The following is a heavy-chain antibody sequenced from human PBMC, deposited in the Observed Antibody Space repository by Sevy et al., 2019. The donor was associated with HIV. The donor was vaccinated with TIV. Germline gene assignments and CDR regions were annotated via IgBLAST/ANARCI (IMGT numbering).Heavy chain of an antibody. Sequence: GGSLRLSCKPSGFTFITYAMNWVRQAPGKGLEWVAVISYDGNNKYYADSVKGRFTISRDNSKNTLYVQMNSLRVEDTAVYYCAREAIGGTHYNVHGMDVWGQGTTVTVSS. CDR1: GFTFITYA. CDR3: AREAIGGTHYNVHGMDV. D-gene: IGHD3-10*02. V-gene: IGHV3-30*03. J-gene: IGHJ6*02. CDR2: ISYDGNNK.